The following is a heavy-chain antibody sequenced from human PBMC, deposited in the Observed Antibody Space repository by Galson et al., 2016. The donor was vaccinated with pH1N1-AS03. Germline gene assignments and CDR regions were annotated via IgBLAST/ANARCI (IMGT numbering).Heavy chain of an antibody. Sequence: SLRLSCAGSGFTFSEYWMQWVRQAPGKGLEWVATIQQREGQKYYVDSVKGRFTVSRDDAMKSMYLELNSLSVVDTAVYYCARDRDFKIGDAWYDALDIWGQGTVVTVSS. J-gene: IGHJ3*02. CDR3: ARDRDFKIGDAWYDALDI. V-gene: IGHV3-7*01. CDR2: IQQREGQK. D-gene: IGHD2-21*01. CDR1: GFTFSEYW.